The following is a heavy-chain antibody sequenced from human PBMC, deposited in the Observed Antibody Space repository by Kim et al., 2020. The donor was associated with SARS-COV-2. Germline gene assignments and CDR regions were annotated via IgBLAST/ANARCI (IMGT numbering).Heavy chain of an antibody. CDR1: GFIFSNYA. CDR2: ISGRGSTK. Sequence: GGSLRLSCAASGFIFSNYAMNWVRQAPGRGLEWIAAISGRGSTKYYADSATGRGTISRYNYKNTMSLQMNILRLKNTASSLCACDRAPGDYNVIVDWWQG. V-gene: IGHV3-23*01. D-gene: IGHD3-16*01. CDR3: ACDRAPGDYNVIVD. J-gene: IGHJ6*01.